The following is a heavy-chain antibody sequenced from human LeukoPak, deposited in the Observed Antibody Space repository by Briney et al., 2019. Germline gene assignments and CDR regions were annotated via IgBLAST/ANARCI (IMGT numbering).Heavy chain of an antibody. J-gene: IGHJ4*02. CDR3: ARAPHFFDISGSRYYFDY. Sequence: PSESLSLTCTVSGYSISSGYYWGWIRQPPGKGLEWIGSIYHSGSTYYNPSLKSRVTISVDTSKNQFSLKLSSVTAADTAVYYCARAPHFFDISGSRYYFDYWGQGTLVTVSS. V-gene: IGHV4-38-2*02. CDR1: GYSISSGYY. CDR2: IYHSGST. D-gene: IGHD3-22*01.